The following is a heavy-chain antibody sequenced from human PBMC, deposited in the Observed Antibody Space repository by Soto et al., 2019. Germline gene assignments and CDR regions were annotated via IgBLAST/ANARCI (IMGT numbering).Heavy chain of an antibody. CDR2: ISYDGSNK. D-gene: IGHD3-3*01. CDR1: GFTFSSYG. Sequence: GSLRLSCAASGFTFSSYGMHWVRQAPGKGLEWVAVISYDGSNKYYADSVKGRFTISRDNSKNTLYLQMNSLRAEDTAVYYCAKELIRFLEWLPNYYYYGMDVWGQGTTVTVSS. CDR3: AKELIRFLEWLPNYYYYGMDV. V-gene: IGHV3-30*18. J-gene: IGHJ6*02.